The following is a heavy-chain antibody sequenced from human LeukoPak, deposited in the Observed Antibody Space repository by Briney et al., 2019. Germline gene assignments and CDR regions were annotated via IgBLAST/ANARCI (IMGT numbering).Heavy chain of an antibody. CDR2: IYTSGST. J-gene: IGHJ5*02. D-gene: IGHD6-13*01. CDR3: ASLSIAAAFFDP. CDR1: GVSISSYY. Sequence: SETLSLTCTVSGVSISSYYWSWIRQPPGKGLEWIGYIYTSGSTNYNPSLKSRVTISVDTSKNQFSLKLSSVTAADTAVYYCASLSIAAAFFDPWGQGTLVTVSS. V-gene: IGHV4-4*09.